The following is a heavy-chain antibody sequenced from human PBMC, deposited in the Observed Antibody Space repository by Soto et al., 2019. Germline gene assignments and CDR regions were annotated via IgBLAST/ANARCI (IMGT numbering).Heavy chain of an antibody. CDR3: ASDRYAYGSGSTIDY. CDR2: IVPILGVP. V-gene: IGHV1-69*02. CDR1: GGTFSSYT. J-gene: IGHJ4*02. Sequence: QVQLVQSGAEVKKPGSSVKVSCKASGGTFSSYTVSWVRQAPGQGLEWMGRIVPILGVPTYAQRFQGRVTXXADEVTNTGYVELSRLRYEDTGVYYCASDRYAYGSGSTIDYWGQGTVVSVSS. D-gene: IGHD3-10*01.